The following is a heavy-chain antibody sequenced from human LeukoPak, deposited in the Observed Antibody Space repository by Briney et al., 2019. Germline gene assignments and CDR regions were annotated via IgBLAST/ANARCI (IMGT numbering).Heavy chain of an antibody. CDR3: ARVAAGIGFFQH. J-gene: IGHJ1*01. CDR2: ISYSGSN. V-gene: IGHV4-39*07. D-gene: IGHD6-13*01. Sequence: KPSETLSLTCTVSGGSISSSRYYWGWIRQPPGKGLEWIGSISYSGSNHYNPSLDTRVTISLDTSKNQLSLKLSSVTAADTAVYYCARVAAGIGFFQHWGQGTLVTVSS. CDR1: GGSISSSRYY.